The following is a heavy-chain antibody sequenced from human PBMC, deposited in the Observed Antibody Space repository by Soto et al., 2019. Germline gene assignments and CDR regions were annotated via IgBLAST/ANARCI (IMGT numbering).Heavy chain of an antibody. CDR1: GFTFSRYW. J-gene: IGHJ3*02. CDR3: AKDKAAAGAFNAFEM. V-gene: IGHV3-7*03. Sequence: GGSLRLSCEASGFTFSRYWMSWIRQAPGKGLEWVANVKQDGSQSYLADSVKGRFTMSRDNSKNSLYLEMNSLRTEDTALYYCAKDKAAAGAFNAFEMWGQGTVVTVSS. D-gene: IGHD6-13*01. CDR2: VKQDGSQS.